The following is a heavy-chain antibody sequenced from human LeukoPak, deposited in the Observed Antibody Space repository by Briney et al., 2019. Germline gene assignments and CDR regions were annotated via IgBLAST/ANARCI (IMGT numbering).Heavy chain of an antibody. CDR1: GYSFTSYW. D-gene: IGHD6-6*01. J-gene: IGHJ4*02. V-gene: IGHV5-51*01. CDR3: ARLHSFSWGYFDY. CDR2: IYPGDSDT. Sequence: GESLKISCKGSGYSFTSYWIGWVRQMPGKGLECMGIIYPGDSDTRYRPSFQGQVTISADKSFSTAYLQWSSLKATDTAMYYCARLHSFSWGYFDYWGQGTLVTVSS.